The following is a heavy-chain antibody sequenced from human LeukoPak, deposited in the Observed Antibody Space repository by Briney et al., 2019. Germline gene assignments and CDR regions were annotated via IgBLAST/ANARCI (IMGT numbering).Heavy chain of an antibody. V-gene: IGHV1-2*02. CDR3: GRDLSTSATWELDH. D-gene: IGHD6-25*01. Sequence: GASVKVSCKASGYTFTGYLIHWVRQAPGQGLEYMGWINPNTGATEYALKFRGRVTMTRDTSTSTAYMELIRLRSDDTAVYFCGRDLSTSATWELDHWGQGTLVTVSS. CDR1: GYTFTGYL. J-gene: IGHJ4*02. CDR2: INPNTGAT.